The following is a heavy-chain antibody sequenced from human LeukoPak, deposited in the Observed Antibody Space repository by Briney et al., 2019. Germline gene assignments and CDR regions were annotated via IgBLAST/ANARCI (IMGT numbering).Heavy chain of an antibody. J-gene: IGHJ4*02. V-gene: IGHV4-59*12. D-gene: IGHD6-13*01. CDR3: ARGYSRQDYFDY. Sequence: SETLSLTCTVSGASISSYYWSWIRQPPGKGLEWIGYIYYSGSTYYNPSLKSRVTISVDTSKNQFSLKLSSVTAADTAVYYCARGYSRQDYFDYWGQGTLVTVSS. CDR2: IYYSGST. CDR1: GASISSYY.